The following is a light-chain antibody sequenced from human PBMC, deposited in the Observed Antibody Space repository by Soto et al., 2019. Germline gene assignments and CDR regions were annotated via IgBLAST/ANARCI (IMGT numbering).Light chain of an antibody. CDR1: QSVTSNY. J-gene: IGKJ1*01. Sequence: EIVLTQSPGLSLSPGERATLSCRASQSVTSNYLAWYQQKVGQTPRLLIYGATSRATGIPDRFSGSGSGTDFTLTIDRLEPEYFAVYYCHQYSGSPRTFGQGTKVEI. CDR3: HQYSGSPRT. CDR2: GAT. V-gene: IGKV3-20*01.